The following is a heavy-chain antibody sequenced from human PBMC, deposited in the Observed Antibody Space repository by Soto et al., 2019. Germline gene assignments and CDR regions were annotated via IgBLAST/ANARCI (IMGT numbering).Heavy chain of an antibody. J-gene: IGHJ4*02. CDR3: ARVMGVASGGHLDY. CDR2: IYPSGNT. CDR1: GASISSSNW. V-gene: IGHV4-4*02. D-gene: IGHD2-15*01. Sequence: QVQLQESGPGLVKPSGTLSLTCAVSGASISSSNWWTWVRRPPGKGLEWIGEIYPSGNTNYNPSLGSQVTISLDKAKNQFSLKVMSVTAADTAVYDCARVMGVASGGHLDYWGQGTLVTGSS.